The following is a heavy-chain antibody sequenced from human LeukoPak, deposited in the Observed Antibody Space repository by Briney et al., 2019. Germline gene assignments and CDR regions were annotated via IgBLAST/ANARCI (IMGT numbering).Heavy chain of an antibody. J-gene: IGHJ4*02. Sequence: GGSLRLSCAASGFTFSSYAMGWVRQAPGKGLEWVSTISGSGDSSYYADSVKGRFTISRDNSKSTLYLQMNSLRAEDAAIYYCAKDKPGSGWFDYFFDNRGQGTLVTVSS. CDR1: GFTFSSYA. V-gene: IGHV3-23*01. CDR2: ISGSGDSS. D-gene: IGHD6-19*01. CDR3: AKDKPGSGWFDYFFDN.